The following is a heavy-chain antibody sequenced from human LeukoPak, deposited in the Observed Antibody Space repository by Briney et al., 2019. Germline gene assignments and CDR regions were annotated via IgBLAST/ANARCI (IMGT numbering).Heavy chain of an antibody. D-gene: IGHD6-13*01. V-gene: IGHV1-8*01. CDR3: ARSDSSSWLLSKVVCAFDI. Sequence: GASVKVSCKASGYTFTSYDINWVRQATGQGLEWMGWMNPNSGNTGYAQKLQGRVTMTTDTSTSTAYMELRSLRSDDTAVYYCARSDSSSWLLSKVVCAFDIWGQGTMVTVSS. CDR1: GYTFTSYD. J-gene: IGHJ3*02. CDR2: MNPNSGNT.